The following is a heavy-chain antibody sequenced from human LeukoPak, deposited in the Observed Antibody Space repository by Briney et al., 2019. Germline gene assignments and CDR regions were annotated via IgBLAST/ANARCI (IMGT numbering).Heavy chain of an antibody. CDR2: ISYDETNK. J-gene: IGHJ4*02. D-gene: IGHD3-10*01. CDR1: RFTFSNYA. CDR3: AKDIGVLGGLDY. Sequence: PGRSLRLSCAASRFTFSNYAMHWVRQAPGKGLEWVAVISYDETNKYYADSVKGRFTISRDNSKNSLYLQMNSLRAEDTALYYCAKDIGVLGGLDYWGQGTLVTVSS. V-gene: IGHV3-30*04.